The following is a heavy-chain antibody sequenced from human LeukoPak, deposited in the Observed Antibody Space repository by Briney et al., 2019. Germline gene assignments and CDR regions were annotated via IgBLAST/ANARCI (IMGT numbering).Heavy chain of an antibody. D-gene: IGHD6-6*01. CDR1: GGSISSYY. CDR2: IYYSGST. CDR3: AWGRIAARPYYYYYMDV. Sequence: PSETLSLTCTVSGGSISSYYWSWIRQPPGKGLEWIGYIYYSGSTNYNPSLKSRVTISVDTSKNQFSLKLSSVTAADTAVYYCAWGRIAARPYYYYYMDVWGKGTTVTVSS. V-gene: IGHV4-59*01. J-gene: IGHJ6*03.